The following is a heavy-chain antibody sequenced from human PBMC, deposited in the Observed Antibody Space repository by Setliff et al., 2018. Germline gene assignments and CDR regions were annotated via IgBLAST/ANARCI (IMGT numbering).Heavy chain of an antibody. CDR3: VRQDILTGYYALDY. V-gene: IGHV1-2*06. Sequence: ASVKVSCKTSGYSFTKYFLHWVRQAPGQGLEWMGRVFTATDDTQFRTEFQGRVSVTRDTSMSTTYMELSGLRSDDTAVYYCVRQDILTGYYALDYWGQGTLVTVSS. D-gene: IGHD3-9*01. J-gene: IGHJ4*02. CDR1: GYSFTKYF. CDR2: VFTATDDT.